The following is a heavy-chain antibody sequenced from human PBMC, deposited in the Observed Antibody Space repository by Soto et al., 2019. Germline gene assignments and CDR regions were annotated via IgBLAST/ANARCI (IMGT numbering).Heavy chain of an antibody. CDR3: ASNSYGYTFYDD. CDR1: GGSISSGDYY. D-gene: IGHD5-18*01. V-gene: IGHV4-30-4*01. J-gene: IGHJ4*02. Sequence: TLSLTCTVSGGSISSGDYYWSWIRQPPGKGLEWIGYIYYSGSTYYNPSLKSRVTMSVDTSKNQFSLKLSSVTAADTAVYYGASNSYGYTFYDDWGKGTLVTVSS. CDR2: IYYSGST.